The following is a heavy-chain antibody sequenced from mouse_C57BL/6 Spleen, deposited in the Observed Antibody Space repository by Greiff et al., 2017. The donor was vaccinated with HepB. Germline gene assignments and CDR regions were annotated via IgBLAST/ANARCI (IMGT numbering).Heavy chain of an antibody. CDR3: AREEGYGNYFAY. Sequence: EVKLQESGGGLVKPGGSLKLSCAASGFTFSSYAMSWVRQTPEKRLEWVATISDGGSYTYYPDNVKGRFTISRDNAKNNLYLQMSHLKSEETAMYYCAREEGYGNYFAYWGQGTLVTVSA. CDR1: GFTFSSYA. J-gene: IGHJ3*01. V-gene: IGHV5-4*01. D-gene: IGHD2-1*01. CDR2: ISDGGSYT.